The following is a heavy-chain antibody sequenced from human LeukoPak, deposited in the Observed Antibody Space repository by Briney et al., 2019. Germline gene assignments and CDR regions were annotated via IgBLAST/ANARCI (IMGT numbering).Heavy chain of an antibody. CDR3: AKIPIVLMVYAIGYFDY. Sequence: GGSLRLSCAASGFTFSSYWMHWVRQAPGKGLEWVSAISGSGGSTYYADSVKGRFTISRDNSKNTLYLQMNSLRAEDTAVYYCAKIPIVLMVYAIGYFDYWGQGTLVTVSS. D-gene: IGHD2-8*01. J-gene: IGHJ4*02. V-gene: IGHV3-23*01. CDR1: GFTFSSYW. CDR2: ISGSGGST.